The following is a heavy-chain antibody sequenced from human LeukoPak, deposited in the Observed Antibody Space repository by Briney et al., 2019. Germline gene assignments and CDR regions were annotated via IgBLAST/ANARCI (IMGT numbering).Heavy chain of an antibody. CDR2: INSDGSST. V-gene: IGHV3-74*01. Sequence: GGPLRLSCAASGFTFSSYWMHWVRQAPGKGLVWVSRINSDGSSTSYADSVKGRFTISRDNAKNTLYLQMNSLRAEDTAVYYCARVDYYDSSGYYMDAFDIWGQGTMVTVSS. J-gene: IGHJ3*02. CDR1: GFTFSSYW. CDR3: ARVDYYDSSGYYMDAFDI. D-gene: IGHD3-22*01.